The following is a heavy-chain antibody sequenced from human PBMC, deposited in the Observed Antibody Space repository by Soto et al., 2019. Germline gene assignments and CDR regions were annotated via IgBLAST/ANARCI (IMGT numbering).Heavy chain of an antibody. Sequence: EVQLVESGGGLVQPGGSLRLSCAASGFTFSSFEMNWVRQAPGKGLEWVSKIGSSGSTIWYADSVKGRFTISRDNGKNSLYLQMNSLRGEDTAVYYCARATYSSSYYFDSWGQGTLVTVSS. CDR3: ARATYSSSYYFDS. V-gene: IGHV3-48*03. CDR2: IGSSGSTI. D-gene: IGHD6-6*01. CDR1: GFTFSSFE. J-gene: IGHJ4*02.